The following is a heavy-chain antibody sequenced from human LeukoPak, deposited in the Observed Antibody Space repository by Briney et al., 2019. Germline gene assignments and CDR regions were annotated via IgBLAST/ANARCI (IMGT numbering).Heavy chain of an antibody. V-gene: IGHV3-23*01. J-gene: IGHJ4*02. Sequence: GGSLRLSCAASGFTFSSYAMSWVRQAPGKGLEWVSAISGSGGSTYYADSVKGRSTISRDNSKNTLYLQMNSLRAEDTAVYYCAKDPSLEYSYGFDYWGQGTLVTVSS. D-gene: IGHD5-18*01. CDR1: GFTFSSYA. CDR3: AKDPSLEYSYGFDY. CDR2: ISGSGGST.